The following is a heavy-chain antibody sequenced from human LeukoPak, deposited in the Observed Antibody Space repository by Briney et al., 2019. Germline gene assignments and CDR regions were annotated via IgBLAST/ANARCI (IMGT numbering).Heavy chain of an antibody. CDR1: GYTFTSHY. J-gene: IGHJ6*03. CDR2: INPSGGST. V-gene: IGHV1-46*01. D-gene: IGHD2-15*01. Sequence: ASVKVSCKASGYTFTSHYMHWVRQAPGQGLEWMGIINPSGGSTSYAQKFQGRVTMTRDTSTSTVYMELSSLRSEDTAVYYCARDGGVGYCSGGSCPYYYYYMDVWGKGTTVTVSS. CDR3: ARDGGVGYCSGGSCPYYYYYMDV.